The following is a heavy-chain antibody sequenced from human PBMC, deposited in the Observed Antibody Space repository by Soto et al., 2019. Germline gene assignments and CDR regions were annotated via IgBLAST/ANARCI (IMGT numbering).Heavy chain of an antibody. V-gene: IGHV3-21*01. CDR1: GFTFSSYS. CDR3: ARDGYYYGSGSPPHGMDV. Sequence: GGSLRLSCAASGFTFSSYSMNWVRQAPGKGLEWVSSISSSSSYIYYADSVKGRFTISRDNAKNSLYLQMNSLRAEDTAVYYCARDGYYYGSGSPPHGMDVWGQGTTVTVSS. CDR2: ISSSSSYI. J-gene: IGHJ6*02. D-gene: IGHD3-10*01.